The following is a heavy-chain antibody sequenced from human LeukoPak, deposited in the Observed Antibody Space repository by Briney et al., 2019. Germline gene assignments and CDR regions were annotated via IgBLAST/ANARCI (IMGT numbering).Heavy chain of an antibody. J-gene: IGHJ5*02. Sequence: HGGSLSLSRAASRLTFSSYSMNWVRQAPAKGQEWVSYISSIISTIYYADSVKVRFTTSRDNAKNSLYLQMNSLRDEDTAVYYWARDNSDTVKGECSGACYWWFDPWGQGTLVTVSS. CDR2: ISSIISTI. CDR3: ARDNSDTVKGECSGACYWWFDP. CDR1: RLTFSSYS. D-gene: IGHD6-19*01. V-gene: IGHV3-48*02.